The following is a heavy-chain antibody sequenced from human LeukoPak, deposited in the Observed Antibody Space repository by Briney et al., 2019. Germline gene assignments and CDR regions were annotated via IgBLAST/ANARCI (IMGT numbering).Heavy chain of an antibody. Sequence: PGGSLRLSCAASGFTFSSYAMSWVRQAPGKGLEWVSAISGSGGSTYYADSVKGRFTISRDNSKNTLYLQMNSLRAEDTAVYYCAKAIGYCSGGSCYPFYYFDCWGRGTLVTVSS. CDR2: ISGSGGST. D-gene: IGHD2-15*01. J-gene: IGHJ4*02. CDR3: AKAIGYCSGGSCYPFYYFDC. V-gene: IGHV3-23*01. CDR1: GFTFSSYA.